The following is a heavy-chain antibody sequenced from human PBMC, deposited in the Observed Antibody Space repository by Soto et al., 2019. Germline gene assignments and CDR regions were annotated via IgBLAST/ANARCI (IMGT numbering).Heavy chain of an antibody. CDR1: GGTFSSYA. Sequence: QVQLVQSGAEVKKPGSSVKVSCKASGGTFSSYAISWVRQAPGQGLEWMGGIIPIFGTGNYAQTFQGRVTITTDESTSTAYMELSSLRLEDTAVYYCASGYDFWSGLYYFDYWGQGTLVTVSS. V-gene: IGHV1-69*01. CDR3: ASGYDFWSGLYYFDY. CDR2: IIPIFGTG. D-gene: IGHD3-3*01. J-gene: IGHJ4*02.